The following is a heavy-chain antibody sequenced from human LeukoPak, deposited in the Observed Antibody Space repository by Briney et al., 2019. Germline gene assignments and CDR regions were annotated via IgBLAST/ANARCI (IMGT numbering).Heavy chain of an antibody. J-gene: IGHJ6*03. CDR1: GFTFSGYI. CDR3: AKESELRYFDWNKPGYYYYYYMDV. CDR2: ISRSSSYI. Sequence: GGSLRLSCAASGFTFSGYIMNWVRQAPGKGLEWVSAISRSSSYIYYADSAKGRFTISRDNAKNSLYLQMNSLRAEDTAVYYCAKESELRYFDWNKPGYYYYYYMDVWGKGTTVTISS. V-gene: IGHV3-21*04. D-gene: IGHD3-9*01.